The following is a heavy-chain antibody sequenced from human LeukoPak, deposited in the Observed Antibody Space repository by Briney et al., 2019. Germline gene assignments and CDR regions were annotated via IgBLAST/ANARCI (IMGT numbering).Heavy chain of an antibody. V-gene: IGHV3-7*01. CDR1: GFIFSTYW. CDR2: IKQDGSET. Sequence: GGSLRLSCAASGFIFSTYWMSWVRQAPGKGLERVANIKQDGSETHYVDSVKGRFTISRDNAKNSLYLQMNSLRAEDTAVYYCARDRHFDWLSDYWGQGTLVTVSS. D-gene: IGHD3-9*01. CDR3: ARDRHFDWLSDY. J-gene: IGHJ4*02.